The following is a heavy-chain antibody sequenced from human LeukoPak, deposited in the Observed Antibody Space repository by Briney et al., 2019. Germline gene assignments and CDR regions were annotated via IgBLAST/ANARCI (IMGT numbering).Heavy chain of an antibody. CDR3: ASELYCSSTSCYAKFDY. D-gene: IGHD2-2*01. V-gene: IGHV1-8*01. CDR1: GYTFTSYD. Sequence: ASVKVSCKASGYTFTSYDINWVRQATGQGLEWMGWMNPNSGNTGYAQKFQGRVTMTRDTSISTAYMELSRLRSDDTAVYYCASELYCSSTSCYAKFDYWGQGTLVTVSS. J-gene: IGHJ4*02. CDR2: MNPNSGNT.